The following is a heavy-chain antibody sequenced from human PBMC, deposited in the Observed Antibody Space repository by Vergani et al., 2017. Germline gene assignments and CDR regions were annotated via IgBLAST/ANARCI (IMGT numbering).Heavy chain of an antibody. CDR3: ARNRGRGGSYSVSWFDP. Sequence: QVQLVQSGAEVKKPGASVKVSCKASGYSLSDHYIHWVRQAPGQGFEWVGRLDPHTGDTKYAEKFQGRAILTRDRSISTAYMELISLISDDTAVYYCARNRGRGGSYSVSWFDPWGQGTKVTVAS. D-gene: IGHD3-10*01. V-gene: IGHV1-2*02. CDR2: LDPHTGDT. CDR1: GYSLSDHY. J-gene: IGHJ5*02.